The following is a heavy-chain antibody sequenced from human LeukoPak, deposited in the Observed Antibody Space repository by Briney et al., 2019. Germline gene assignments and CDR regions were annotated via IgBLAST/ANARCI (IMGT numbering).Heavy chain of an antibody. CDR2: IYYSGST. V-gene: IGHV4-59*01. J-gene: IGHJ5*02. CDR1: GGSISSYY. CDR3: ARDRGWFDP. Sequence: PSETLSLTCTVSGGSISSYYWSWIRQPPGKGLEWIGYIYYSGSTNYNPFLKSRVTISVDTSKNQFSLKLSSVTAADTAVYYCARDRGWFDPWGQGTLVTVSS.